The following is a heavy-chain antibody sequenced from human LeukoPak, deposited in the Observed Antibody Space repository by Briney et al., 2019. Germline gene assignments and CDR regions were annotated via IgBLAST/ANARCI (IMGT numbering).Heavy chain of an antibody. CDR3: ARESLSWYSSSWNWFDH. CDR1: GGSFSGYY. D-gene: IGHD6-13*01. V-gene: IGHV4-34*01. CDR2: INHSGST. Sequence: NPSETLSLTCAVYGGSFSGYYWSWIRQPPGKGLEWIGEINHSGSTNYNPSLKSRVTISVDTSKNQFSLKLSSVTAADTAVYYCARESLSWYSSSWNWFDHWGQGTLVTVSS. J-gene: IGHJ5*02.